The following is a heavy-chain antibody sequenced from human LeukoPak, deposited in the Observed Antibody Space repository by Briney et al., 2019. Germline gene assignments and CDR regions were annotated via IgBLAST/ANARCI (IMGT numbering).Heavy chain of an antibody. CDR2: ISYDGSNK. CDR1: GFTFSSYW. CDR3: AKDTGYYYDSSGYSDY. V-gene: IGHV3-30*18. J-gene: IGHJ4*02. Sequence: GGSLRLSCAASGFTFSSYWMSWVRQAPGKGLEWVAVISYDGSNKYYADSVKGRFTISRDNSKNTLYLQMNSLRAEDTAVYYCAKDTGYYYDSSGYSDYWGQGTLVTVSP. D-gene: IGHD3-22*01.